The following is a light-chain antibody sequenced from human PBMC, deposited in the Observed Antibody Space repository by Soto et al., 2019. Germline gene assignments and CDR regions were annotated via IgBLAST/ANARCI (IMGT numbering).Light chain of an antibody. J-gene: IGKJ3*01. V-gene: IGKV1-17*01. CDR1: QGVRSS. Sequence: DIQMTQSPSSLSASAGDRVTITCRASQGVRSSLDWYQQKPGKAPKRLIYEISSLQSGVPSRFSGSGSGTEFTLTISSLQPEDFATYYCLQHNNYPFTFGPGTKVDI. CDR2: EIS. CDR3: LQHNNYPFT.